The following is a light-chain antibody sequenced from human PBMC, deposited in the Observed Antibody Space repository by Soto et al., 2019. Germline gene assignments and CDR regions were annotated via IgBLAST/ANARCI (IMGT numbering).Light chain of an antibody. CDR2: QDN. CDR1: KLGDKY. J-gene: IGLJ2*01. Sequence: SYEPTQPPSVSVSPGQTASITCSGDKLGDKYASWYQQKPGQSPVLVIYQDNKRPSGIPEGFSGSNSGNTATLTISGTQAMDEADYYCQAWDSSTAVFGGGTKLTVL. V-gene: IGLV3-1*01. CDR3: QAWDSSTAV.